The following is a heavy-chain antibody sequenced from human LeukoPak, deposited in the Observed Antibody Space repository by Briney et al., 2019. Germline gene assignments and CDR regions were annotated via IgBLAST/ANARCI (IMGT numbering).Heavy chain of an antibody. J-gene: IGHJ4*02. CDR2: IYYSGST. Sequence: PSETLSLTCTVSGGSISSHYWSWIRQPPGKGLAWIGYIYYSGSTNYNPSLKSRVTMSVDTSKNQFSLKLSSVPAADTARYYCARSSAAATYYFDYWGQGALVTVSS. V-gene: IGHV4-59*11. CDR1: GGSISSHY. CDR3: ARSSAAATYYFDY. D-gene: IGHD6-13*01.